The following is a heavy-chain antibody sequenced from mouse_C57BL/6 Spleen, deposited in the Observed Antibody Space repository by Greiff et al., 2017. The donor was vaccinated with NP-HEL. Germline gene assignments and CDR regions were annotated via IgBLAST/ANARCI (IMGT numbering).Heavy chain of an antibody. CDR1: GYTFTSYG. V-gene: IGHV1-81*01. CDR2: IYPRSGNT. Sequence: VQLQQSGAELARPGASVKLSCKASGYTFTSYGISWVKQRTGQGLEWIGEIYPRSGNTYYNEKFKGKATLTADKSSSTAYMELRSLTSEDSAVYFCARPWDVLLDYWGQGTTLTVSS. CDR3: ARPWDVLLDY. D-gene: IGHD4-1*01. J-gene: IGHJ2*01.